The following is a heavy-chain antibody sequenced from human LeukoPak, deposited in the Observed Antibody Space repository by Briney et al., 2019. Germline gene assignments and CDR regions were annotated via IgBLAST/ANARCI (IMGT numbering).Heavy chain of an antibody. CDR1: GYTFISNA. D-gene: IGHD2-8*01. CDR2: INTNTGNP. CDR3: ASFFCTSALCYYLDY. V-gene: IGHV7-4-1*02. J-gene: IGHJ4*02. Sequence: ASVKVSCKASGYTFISNALGWVRQAPGQGLEWMGWINTNTGNPTYAQGFTGRFVFSLDTSDNTAYLQISSLQAEDTAVYSCASFFCTSALCYYLDYWGQGTLVTVSS.